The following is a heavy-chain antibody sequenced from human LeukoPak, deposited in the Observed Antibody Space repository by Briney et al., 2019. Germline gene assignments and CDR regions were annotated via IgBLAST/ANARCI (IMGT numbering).Heavy chain of an antibody. D-gene: IGHD2-2*01. CDR2: INQDGSEK. CDR1: QFTFSSYW. CDR3: ALSSIHKDYYFGMDV. J-gene: IGHJ6*02. Sequence: SGGSLRLSCAASQFTFSSYWMSWVRQAPGKGLEWVANINQDGSEKYYVDSVKGRFTVSRDNAKRSLYLQIESLRDDDTAVYHCALSSIHKDYYFGMDVWGQGTTVTVSS. V-gene: IGHV3-7*03.